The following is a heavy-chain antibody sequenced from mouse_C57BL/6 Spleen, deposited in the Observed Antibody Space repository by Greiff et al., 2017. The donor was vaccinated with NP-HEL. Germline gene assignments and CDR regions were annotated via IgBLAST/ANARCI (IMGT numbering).Heavy chain of an antibody. CDR1: GYTFTSYW. J-gene: IGHJ2*01. V-gene: IGHV1-61*01. CDR2: IYPSDSET. Sequence: VQLQQSGAELVRPGSSVKLSCKASGYTFTSYWMDWVKQRPGQGLEWIGNIYPSDSETHYNQKFKDKATLTVDKSSSTAYMQLSSLTSEDSAVYYCARGITTVVAPYYFDYWGQGTTLTVSS. CDR3: ARGITTVVAPYYFDY. D-gene: IGHD1-1*01.